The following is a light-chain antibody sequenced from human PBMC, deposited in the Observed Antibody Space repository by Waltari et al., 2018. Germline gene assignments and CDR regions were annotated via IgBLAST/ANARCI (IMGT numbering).Light chain of an antibody. V-gene: IGLV4-69*01. CDR3: ETGGHGTWV. Sequence: QLVLTQSPSASASLGASVKLTCTLDSGHSSNIVAWLQQPPAKGPRYLRKGNSDGSHRKGDEIPDRFSGSSSGAERYLTIASVQSEDEADYYCETGGHGTWVFGGGTKLTVL. CDR2: GNSDGSH. J-gene: IGLJ3*02. CDR1: SGHSSNI.